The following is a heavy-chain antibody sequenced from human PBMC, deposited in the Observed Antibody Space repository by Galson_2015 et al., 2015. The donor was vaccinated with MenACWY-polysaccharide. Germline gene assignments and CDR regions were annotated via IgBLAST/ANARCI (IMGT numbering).Heavy chain of an antibody. CDR2: TYYRSRWYN. J-gene: IGHJ4*02. V-gene: IGHV6-1*01. D-gene: IGHD6-19*01. Sequence: CAISGDSVSSNSAAWNWIRQSPSRGLEWLGRTYYRSRWYNDYATSVKSRISIKADTPKNQFSLQLNSVTPEDTALYYCTRSIHISGWGGDFESWGPGTLVTVSS. CDR3: TRSIHISGWGGDFES. CDR1: GDSVSSNSAA.